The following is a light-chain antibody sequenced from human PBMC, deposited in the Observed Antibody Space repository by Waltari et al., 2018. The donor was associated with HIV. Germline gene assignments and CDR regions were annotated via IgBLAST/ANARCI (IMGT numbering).Light chain of an antibody. CDR3: AAWDDSLNGVV. J-gene: IGLJ2*01. V-gene: IGLV1-44*01. Sequence: QSVLTQPPSASGTPGQRVTISCSGSSSNIGGNTVNWFQQLPGTAPKLLIYTNNQRPSGVPDRFSGSKSGTSASLAICGLQSEDEADYYCAAWDDSLNGVVFGGGTKLTVL. CDR2: TNN. CDR1: SSNIGGNT.